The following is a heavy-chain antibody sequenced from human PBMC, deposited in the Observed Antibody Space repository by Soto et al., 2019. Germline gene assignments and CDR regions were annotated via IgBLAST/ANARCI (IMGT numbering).Heavy chain of an antibody. CDR1: GYTFTSYG. CDR3: AGAITQQPRRNTAFDI. CDR2: ISAYNGNT. V-gene: IGHV1-18*01. Sequence: QVQLVQSGAEVKKPGASVKVSCKASGYTFTSYGISWVRQAPGQGLEWMGWISAYNGNTNYAQKLQGRVTMTTDTSTSTAYMELRSLRSDDTAVYYCAGAITQQPRRNTAFDIWGQGTMATVSS. D-gene: IGHD6-13*01. J-gene: IGHJ3*02.